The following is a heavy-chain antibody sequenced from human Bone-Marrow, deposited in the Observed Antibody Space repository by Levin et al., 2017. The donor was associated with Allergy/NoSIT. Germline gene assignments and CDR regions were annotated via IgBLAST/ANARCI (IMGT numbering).Heavy chain of an antibody. CDR1: GFTFSGYW. V-gene: IGHV3-7*02. J-gene: IGHJ4*02. Sequence: GESLKFSCASSGFTFSGYWMAWVRQAPGKGLEWVANINRDGGDGYYVDSVKGRFTISRDNARNSLDLQMNSLRVEDTAVYYCARNGAWSFEFWGQGTLVTVSS. D-gene: IGHD2-8*01. CDR2: INRDGGDG. CDR3: ARNGAWSFEF.